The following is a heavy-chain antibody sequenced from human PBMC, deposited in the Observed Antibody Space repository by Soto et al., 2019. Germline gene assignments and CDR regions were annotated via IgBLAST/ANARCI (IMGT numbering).Heavy chain of an antibody. CDR1: GGSISSGGYY. V-gene: IGHV4-31*03. D-gene: IGHD1-7*01. CDR3: ARGLELPYNWFDP. Sequence: QVQLQESGPGLVKPSQTLSLTCTVSGGSISSGGYYWSWIRQHPGKGLEWIGYIYYSGSTYYNPSLKSRVTISVDTSKNQLSLKLSSVTAADTAVYYCARGLELPYNWFDPWGQGTLVTVSS. CDR2: IYYSGST. J-gene: IGHJ5*02.